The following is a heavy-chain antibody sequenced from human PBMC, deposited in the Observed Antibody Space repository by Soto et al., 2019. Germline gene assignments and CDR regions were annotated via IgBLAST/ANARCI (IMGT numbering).Heavy chain of an antibody. CDR3: ARDKVVPAAIYYYYYMDV. D-gene: IGHD2-2*01. V-gene: IGHV3-66*01. CDR2: IYSGGST. J-gene: IGHJ6*03. Sequence: GGSLRLSCAASGFTVSSNYMSWVRQAPGKGLEWVSVIYSGGSTYYADSVKGRFTISRDNSKNTLYLQMNSLRAEDTAVYYCARDKVVPAAIYYYYYMDVWGKGTTVTVSS. CDR1: GFTVSSNY.